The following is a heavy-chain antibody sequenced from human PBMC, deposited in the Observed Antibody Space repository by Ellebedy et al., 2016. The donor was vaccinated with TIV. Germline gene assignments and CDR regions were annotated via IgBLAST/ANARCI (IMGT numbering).Heavy chain of an antibody. J-gene: IGHJ5*02. Sequence: ASVKVSCKASGGAFSNYAFNWVRQAPGQGLEWMGGIIPAVGTAQYAQKFQGWVTMTRDTSISTAYMELSRLRSDDTAVYYCARDPCTSTSCPWSDPWGQGTLVTVSS. CDR3: ARDPCTSTSCPWSDP. V-gene: IGHV1-2*04. CDR2: IIPAVGTA. CDR1: GGAFSNYA. D-gene: IGHD2-2*01.